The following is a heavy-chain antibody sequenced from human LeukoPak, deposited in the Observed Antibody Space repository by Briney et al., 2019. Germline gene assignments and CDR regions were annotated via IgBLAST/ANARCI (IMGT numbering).Heavy chain of an antibody. Sequence: PSETLSLTCTVSGYSISSGYYWGWIRQPPGKGLEWIGSIYHSGSTYYNPSLKSRVTIPVDTSKNQFSLKLSSVTAADTAVYYCARVAAFSSGYPYYFDYWGQGTLVTVSS. CDR1: GYSISSGYY. CDR3: ARVAAFSSGYPYYFDY. J-gene: IGHJ4*02. V-gene: IGHV4-38-2*02. CDR2: IYHSGST. D-gene: IGHD3-22*01.